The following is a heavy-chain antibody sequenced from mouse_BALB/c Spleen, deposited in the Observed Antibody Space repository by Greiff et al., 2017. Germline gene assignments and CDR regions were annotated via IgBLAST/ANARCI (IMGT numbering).Heavy chain of an antibody. J-gene: IGHJ3*01. Sequence: VQLQQSGPELVKPGASVKVSCKASGYAFTSYNMYWVKQSHGKSLEWIGYIDPYNGGTSYNQKFKGKATLTVDKSSSTAYMHLNSLTSEDSAVYYCARGDDGYPAWFAYWGQGTLVTVSA. D-gene: IGHD2-3*01. CDR3: ARGDDGYPAWFAY. CDR1: GYAFTSYN. V-gene: IGHV1S135*01. CDR2: IDPYNGGT.